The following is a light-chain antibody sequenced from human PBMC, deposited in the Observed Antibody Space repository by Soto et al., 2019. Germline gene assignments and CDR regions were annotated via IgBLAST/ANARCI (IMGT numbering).Light chain of an antibody. CDR2: RVS. CDR3: QQYGNVPLT. J-gene: IGKJ4*01. Sequence: EVVLTQSPGTLSLSPGEGATLSCRASQSVSNRYFAWYQQKPGQAPRLLIYRVSSRATGIPDRFSGSGSGTDFTLTISRQEPEDFAVYYCQQYGNVPLTFGGGTKVEIK. V-gene: IGKV3-20*01. CDR1: QSVSNRY.